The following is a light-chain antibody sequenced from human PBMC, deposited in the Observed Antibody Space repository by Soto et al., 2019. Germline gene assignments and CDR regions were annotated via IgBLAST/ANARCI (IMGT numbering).Light chain of an antibody. V-gene: IGLV2-14*01. CDR3: SSYTSSSSSVV. J-gene: IGLJ2*01. CDR1: SSDVGGYNY. CDR2: DVS. Sequence: QSALTQPASVSGSPGQSITISCTGTSSDVGGYNYVSWYQQHPGKAHKLMIYDVSNRPSGVSNRFSGSKSGNTASLTISGLQAEDEADYYCSSYTSSSSSVVFGGGTKVTVL.